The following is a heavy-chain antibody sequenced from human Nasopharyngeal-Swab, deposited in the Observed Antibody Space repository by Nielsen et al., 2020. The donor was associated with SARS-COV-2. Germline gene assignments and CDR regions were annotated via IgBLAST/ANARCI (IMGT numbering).Heavy chain of an antibody. J-gene: IGHJ4*02. Sequence: GGSLRLSCAVSGFSITTYGMTWVRQAPGKGLEWISGISELGTGIYYADSVWGRFTISRDTSKNTVYLQMNTLRADDTALYFCTRGLTGHIVQWNPSPYWGQGTLVTVSS. CDR1: GFSITTYG. D-gene: IGHD1-14*01. CDR2: ISELGTGI. V-gene: IGHV3-23*01. CDR3: TRGLTGHIVQWNPSPY.